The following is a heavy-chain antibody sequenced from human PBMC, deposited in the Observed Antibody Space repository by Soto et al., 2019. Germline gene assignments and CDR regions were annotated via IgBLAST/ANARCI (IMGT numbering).Heavy chain of an antibody. D-gene: IGHD5-12*01. V-gene: IGHV1-69*01. CDR2: IIPIFGTA. CDR3: ARDGGGGYSGYDVGYFDY. J-gene: IGHJ4*02. CDR1: GGTFSSYA. Sequence: QVQLVQSGAEVKKPGSSVKVSCKASGGTFSSYAISWVRQAPGQGLEWMGGIIPIFGTANYAQKFQGRVTITADESTRTAYMEVSRLRSEETAVYYCARDGGGGYSGYDVGYFDYWGQGTLVTVSS.